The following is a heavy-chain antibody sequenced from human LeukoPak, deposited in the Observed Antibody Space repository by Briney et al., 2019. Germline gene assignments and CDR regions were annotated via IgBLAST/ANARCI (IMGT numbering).Heavy chain of an antibody. D-gene: IGHD6-13*01. Sequence: PGGSLRLSCAASGFTFSSYAMSWVRQAPGKGLEWVSSISGSGVSTYYADSVKGRFTISRDNSKNTLYLQMNSLRAEDTAVYYCAKAGESSSWYLWDYWGQGTLVTVSS. CDR3: AKAGESSSWYLWDY. J-gene: IGHJ4*02. V-gene: IGHV3-23*01. CDR2: ISGSGVST. CDR1: GFTFSSYA.